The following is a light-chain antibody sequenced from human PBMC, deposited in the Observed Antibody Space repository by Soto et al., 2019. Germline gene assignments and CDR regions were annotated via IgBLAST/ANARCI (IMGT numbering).Light chain of an antibody. CDR1: TSDVGGHNF. CDR2: AVD. CDR3: SSYTRSSIWV. J-gene: IGLJ3*02. V-gene: IGLV2-14*01. Sequence: QSVLTQPASVSGSPGESITISCSGTTSDVGGHNFVSWFQQHPGKAPKMVIYAVDQRPSGVSIRFSGSESGNTASLTISGLQTEDEADYYCSSYTRSSIWVFGGGTKVTVL.